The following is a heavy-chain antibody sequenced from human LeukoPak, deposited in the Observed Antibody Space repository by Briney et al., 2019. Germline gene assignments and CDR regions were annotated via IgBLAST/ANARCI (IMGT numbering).Heavy chain of an antibody. CDR3: ARVIMGKFDY. CDR2: IYYSGST. J-gene: IGHJ4*02. V-gene: IGHV4-39*07. Sequence: SETLSLTCTVSGGSISGSSYYWGWIRQPPGKGLEWIGSIYYSGSTYYNPSLKSRVTISVDTSKNQFSLKLSSVTAADTAVYYCARVIMGKFDYWGQGTLVTVSS. D-gene: IGHD3-10*01. CDR1: GGSISGSSYY.